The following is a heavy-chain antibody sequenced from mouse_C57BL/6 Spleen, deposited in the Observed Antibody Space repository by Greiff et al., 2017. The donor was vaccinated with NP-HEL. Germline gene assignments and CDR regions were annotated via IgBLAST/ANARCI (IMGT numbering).Heavy chain of an antibody. V-gene: IGHV5-17*01. D-gene: IGHD1-1*01. CDR3: ARPDYYGSSYHYFDV. J-gene: IGHJ1*03. CDR1: GFTFSDYG. Sequence: EVKVVESGGGLVKPGGSLKLSCAASGFTFSDYGMHWVRQAPEKGLEWVAYISSGSSTIYYADTVKGRFTISRDNAKNTLFLQMTSLRSEDTAMYYCARPDYYGSSYHYFDVWGTGTTVTVSS. CDR2: ISSGSSTI.